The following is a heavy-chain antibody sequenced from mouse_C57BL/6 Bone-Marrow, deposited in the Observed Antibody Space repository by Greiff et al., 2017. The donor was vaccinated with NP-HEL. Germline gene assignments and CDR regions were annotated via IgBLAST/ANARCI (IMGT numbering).Heavy chain of an antibody. J-gene: IGHJ4*01. CDR1: GFTFTDYY. CDR3: ASYWDSMDF. CDR2: IRNKANGYTT. Sequence: EVQVVESGGGLVHPGGSLSLSCAASGFTFTDYYMSWVRQPPGKALEWLGFIRNKANGYTTEYSASVKGRFTISIDNSQSLLYLQMTALRAEASATYYCASYWDSMDFWGPGTSVTVSS. D-gene: IGHD4-1*01. V-gene: IGHV7-3*01.